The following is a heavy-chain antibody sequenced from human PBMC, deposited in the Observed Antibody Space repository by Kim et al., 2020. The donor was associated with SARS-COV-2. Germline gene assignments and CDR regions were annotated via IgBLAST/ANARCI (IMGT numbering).Heavy chain of an antibody. CDR1: GFTFDDYA. Sequence: GGSLRLSCAASGFTFDDYAMHWVRQAPGKGLEWLSGISWDSGSIGYADSVKGRFTISRDNAKNSLYLQMNSLRAEDTALYYCAKAGPRHWGEGTLVSVSS. V-gene: IGHV3-9*01. CDR2: ISWDSGSI. J-gene: IGHJ1*01. CDR3: AKAGPRH.